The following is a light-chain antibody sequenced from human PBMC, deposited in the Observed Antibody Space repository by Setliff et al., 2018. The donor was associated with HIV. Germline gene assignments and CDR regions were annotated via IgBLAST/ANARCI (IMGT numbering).Light chain of an antibody. Sequence: ALAQPASVSGSPGQSITISCTGTSGDVGRYNLVSWYQQQPGKPPKLMIYQASKRPSGVSNRFSGSKSGNTASLTISGLQAEDEADYYCCSNTGSNTFVFGTGTKVTVL. CDR2: QAS. CDR1: SGDVGRYNL. V-gene: IGLV2-23*01. J-gene: IGLJ1*01. CDR3: CSNTGSNTFV.